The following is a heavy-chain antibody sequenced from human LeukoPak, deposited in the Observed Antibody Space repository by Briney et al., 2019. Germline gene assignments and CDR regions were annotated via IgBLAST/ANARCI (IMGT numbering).Heavy chain of an antibody. D-gene: IGHD4-17*01. V-gene: IGHV4-34*01. Sequence: SETLSLTCAVYGGPFSDYYWSWIRQPPGKGLEWIGEINHSGSTNYSPSLRSRVTISVDTSKNQFPLNLRSVTAADTAVYYCASPTTVTTSAYRAFDIWGQGTMVTVSA. CDR1: GGPFSDYY. CDR3: ASPTTVTTSAYRAFDI. CDR2: INHSGST. J-gene: IGHJ3*02.